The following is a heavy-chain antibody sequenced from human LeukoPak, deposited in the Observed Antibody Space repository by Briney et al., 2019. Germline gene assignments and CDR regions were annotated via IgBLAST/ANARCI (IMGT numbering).Heavy chain of an antibody. D-gene: IGHD5-18*01. CDR2: MNPNSGNT. J-gene: IGHJ6*02. CDR1: GYTFTSYN. CDR3: ARHQKYTAMISGYYAMDV. V-gene: IGHV1-8*01. Sequence: ASVKVSCKASGYTFTSYNINWVRQATGQGLEWMGWMNPNSGNTGYAQKFQGRVTMTRNTSISTAYMELSSLRSEDTAVYYCARHQKYTAMISGYYAMDVWGQGTTVTVSS.